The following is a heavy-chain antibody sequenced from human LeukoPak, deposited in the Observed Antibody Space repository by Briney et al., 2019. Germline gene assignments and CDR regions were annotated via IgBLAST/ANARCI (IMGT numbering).Heavy chain of an antibody. J-gene: IGHJ5*02. CDR2: ISHNGNA. Sequence: SETLSLTCAVSGYSVSSAYYWVWIRQPPGKGLEWIGTISHNGNAYYNPSLKSRLAMSVETSKNQFSLHLNSVTAADTAVYFCARDPNWDSWFDPWGQGALVTVSS. CDR3: ARDPNWDSWFDP. CDR1: GYSVSSAYY. D-gene: IGHD3-16*01. V-gene: IGHV4-38-2*02.